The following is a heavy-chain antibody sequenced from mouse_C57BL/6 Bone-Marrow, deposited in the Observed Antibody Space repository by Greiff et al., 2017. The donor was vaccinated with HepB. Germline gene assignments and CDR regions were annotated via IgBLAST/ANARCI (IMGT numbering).Heavy chain of an antibody. Sequence: VQLQQSGAELVKPGASVKLSCKASSYTFTSYWMQWVKQRPGQGLEWIGEIDPSDSYTNYNQKFKGKATLTVDTSSSTAYMQLSSLTSEDSAVYYCASWVWFAYWGQGTLVTVSA. CDR3: ASWVWFAY. J-gene: IGHJ3*01. CDR1: SYTFTSYW. CDR2: IDPSDSYT. V-gene: IGHV1-50*01.